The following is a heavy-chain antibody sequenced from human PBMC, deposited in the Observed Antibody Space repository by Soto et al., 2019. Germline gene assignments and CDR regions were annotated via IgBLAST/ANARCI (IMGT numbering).Heavy chain of an antibody. CDR1: RYSFTAFH. D-gene: IGHD6-6*01. J-gene: IGHJ4*02. CDR3: ARAPYSSSSFFFDY. Sequence: SVKLSCKASRYSFTAFHMHCVRQAPRLGLEWMGINNPHIGDANIAQSFQGRVALPWDTSTSTVYMELSGLRSDDTAVYYCARAPYSSSSFFFDYWGQGIPVTVSS. CDR2: NNPHIGDA. V-gene: IGHV1-46*01.